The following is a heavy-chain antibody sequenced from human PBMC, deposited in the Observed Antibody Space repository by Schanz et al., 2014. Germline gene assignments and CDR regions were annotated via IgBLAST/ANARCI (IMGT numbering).Heavy chain of an antibody. J-gene: IGHJ6*04. CDR1: EFTFNTYC. CDR3: AKDDAGYSSSWHYYYYYGRDG. D-gene: IGHD6-13*01. V-gene: IGHV3-33*06. CDR2: VCYDGSKK. Sequence: QVQLVESGGGLVQPGGSLRLSCAASEFTFNTYCMSWVRQAPGKGLEWVAVVCYDGSKKYYADSVKGRFTTSRDNSKNTLYLQMNSLRAEDTAVYYCAKDDAGYSSSWHYYYYYGRDGWGEGTTGNVSS.